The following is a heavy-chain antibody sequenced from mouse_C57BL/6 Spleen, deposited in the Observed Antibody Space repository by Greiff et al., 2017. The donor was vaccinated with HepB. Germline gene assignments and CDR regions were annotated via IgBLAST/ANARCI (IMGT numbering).Heavy chain of an antibody. V-gene: IGHV1-82*01. Sequence: QVQLKQSGPELVKPGASVKISCKASGYAFSSSWMNWVKQRPGKGLEWIGRIYPGDGDTNYNGKFKGKATLTADKSSSTAYMQLSSLTSEDSAVYFCARPYGSSYRYYFDYWGQGTTLTVSS. J-gene: IGHJ2*01. CDR3: ARPYGSSYRYYFDY. CDR2: IYPGDGDT. CDR1: GYAFSSSW. D-gene: IGHD1-1*01.